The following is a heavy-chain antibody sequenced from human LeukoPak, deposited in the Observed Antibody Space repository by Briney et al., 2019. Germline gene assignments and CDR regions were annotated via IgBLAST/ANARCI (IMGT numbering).Heavy chain of an antibody. CDR1: GGSISSYY. Sequence: PSETLSLTCSVSGGSISSYYWSWIRQPPGKGLEWLGYIYYSGSTNYNPSLKSRVTISVDTSKNQFSLKLRSVTAADTAVYYCARGGYESSGYYHDCWGQGTLVTVSS. CDR3: ARGGYESSGYYHDC. V-gene: IGHV4-59*01. CDR2: IYYSGST. D-gene: IGHD3-22*01. J-gene: IGHJ4*02.